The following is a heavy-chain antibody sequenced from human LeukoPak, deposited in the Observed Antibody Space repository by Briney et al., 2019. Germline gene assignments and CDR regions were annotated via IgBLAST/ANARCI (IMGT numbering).Heavy chain of an antibody. D-gene: IGHD3-10*01. CDR2: IRYDGSNK. CDR1: GFTFSSYG. J-gene: IGHJ4*02. Sequence: GGSLRLSCAASGFTFSSYGMHWVRQAPGKGLEWVAFIRYDGSNKYYADSVKGRFTISRDNAKNSLYLQMNSLRAEDTAVYYCARDATYYYGSGSYNPFDYWGQGTLVTVSS. CDR3: ARDATYYYGSGSYNPFDY. V-gene: IGHV3-30*02.